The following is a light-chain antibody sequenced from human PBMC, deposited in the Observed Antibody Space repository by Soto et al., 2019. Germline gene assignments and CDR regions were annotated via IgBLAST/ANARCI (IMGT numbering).Light chain of an antibody. V-gene: IGLV2-23*02. J-gene: IGLJ1*01. CDR2: EVS. CDR1: SSDVGSYNL. Sequence: QSVMTQPAPVSGSPGQSITISCTGTSSDVGSYNLVSWYQQHPGKAPKLMIYEVSKRPSGVSNRYSGSKSGNTASLTISGLQAEDEADYYCCSYAGSRTPLIFGTGTKVTVL. CDR3: CSYAGSRTPLI.